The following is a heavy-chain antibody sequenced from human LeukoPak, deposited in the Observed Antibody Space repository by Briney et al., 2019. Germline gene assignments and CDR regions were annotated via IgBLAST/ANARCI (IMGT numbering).Heavy chain of an antibody. CDR3: ASQYSSSLGGPDY. CDR1: GGSISSYY. J-gene: IGHJ4*02. CDR2: IYYSGST. D-gene: IGHD6-13*01. V-gene: IGHV4-59*08. Sequence: SETLSLTCTVSGGSISSYYWSWIRQPPGEGLGGIGYIYYSGSTNYNPSLKSRVTISVDTSKNQFPLKLSSVTAADTAVYYCASQYSSSLGGPDYWGQGTLVTVSS.